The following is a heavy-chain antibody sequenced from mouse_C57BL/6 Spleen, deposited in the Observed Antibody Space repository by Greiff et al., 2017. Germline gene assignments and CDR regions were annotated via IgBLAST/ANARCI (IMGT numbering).Heavy chain of an antibody. CDR2: IWSGGST. CDR3: AKKDDGYHRGRY. CDR1: GFSLTSYG. V-gene: IGHV2-5*01. J-gene: IGHJ4*01. Sequence: QVQLQQSGPGLVQPSQSLSITCTVSGFSLTSYGVHWVRQSPGKGLEWLGVIWSGGSTGYNAAFMSRLSITKDNSKSQVFFKMNSRQADDTAIYYCAKKDDGYHRGRYWGQGTSVTVSS. D-gene: IGHD2-3*01.